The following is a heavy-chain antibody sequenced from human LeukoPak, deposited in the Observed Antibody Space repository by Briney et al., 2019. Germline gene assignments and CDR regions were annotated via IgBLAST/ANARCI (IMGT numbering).Heavy chain of an antibody. CDR1: GFTFSSYG. J-gene: IGHJ4*02. CDR2: IRYDGSNK. CDR3: ATPHSDSSGYFDY. Sequence: GGSLRLSCAASGFTFSSYGMHWVRQAPGKGLEWVAFIRYDGSNKYYADSVKGRFTISRDNSKNTLYLQMNSLRAEDTAVYYCATPHSDSSGYFDYWGQGTLVTVSS. D-gene: IGHD3-22*01. V-gene: IGHV3-30*02.